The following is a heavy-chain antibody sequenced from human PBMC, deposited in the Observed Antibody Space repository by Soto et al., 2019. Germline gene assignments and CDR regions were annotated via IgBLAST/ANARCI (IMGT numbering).Heavy chain of an antibody. Sequence: VASVKVSRKASGYTFTNYGFTWVRKAPGQGLEGMGWISAYNANTDYAQKLQGRVTMTTDTSTSTACMELRSLRSDDTAVYYCARVPYYYDSSGSNFDYWGQGTLVTVSS. CDR1: GYTFTNYG. V-gene: IGHV1-18*01. CDR3: ARVPYYYDSSGSNFDY. CDR2: ISAYNANT. J-gene: IGHJ4*02. D-gene: IGHD3-22*01.